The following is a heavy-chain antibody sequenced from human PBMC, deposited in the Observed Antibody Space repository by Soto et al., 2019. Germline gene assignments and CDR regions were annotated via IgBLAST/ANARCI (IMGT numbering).Heavy chain of an antibody. CDR1: GGSISSSSYY. V-gene: IGHV4-39*01. Sequence: SETLSLTCTVSGGSISSSSYYWGWIRQPPGKGLEWIGSIYYSGSTYYNPSLKSRVTISVDTSKNQFSLKLSSVTAADTAVYYCARYQRIAAAGTGYYFDYWGQGTLVTVSS. CDR2: IYYSGST. J-gene: IGHJ4*02. D-gene: IGHD6-13*01. CDR3: ARYQRIAAAGTGYYFDY.